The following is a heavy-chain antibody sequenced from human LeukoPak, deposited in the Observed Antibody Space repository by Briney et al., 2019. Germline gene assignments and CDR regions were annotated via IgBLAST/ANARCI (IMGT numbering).Heavy chain of an antibody. V-gene: IGHV1-2*02. CDR1: GYTFTGYY. CDR2: INPNTGGT. J-gene: IGHJ6*03. D-gene: IGHD3-10*01. CDR3: ARGIGVRGVIIKYYYYYYMDV. Sequence: ASVKVSCKASGYTFTGYYMHWVRQAPGQGLEWMGWINPNTGGTNYAQKFQGRVTITRNTSMSTAYMELSSLRSEDTAVYYCARGIGVRGVIIKYYYYYYMDVWGKGTTVTVSS.